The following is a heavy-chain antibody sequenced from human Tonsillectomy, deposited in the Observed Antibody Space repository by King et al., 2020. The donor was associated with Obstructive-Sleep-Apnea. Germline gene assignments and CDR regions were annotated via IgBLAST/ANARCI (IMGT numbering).Heavy chain of an antibody. Sequence: VQLVESGGGLVQPGRSLSISCAASGFSFDDYDMHWVRQAPGKGLEWVSGISWNSGSIGYADSVKGRFTISIDNGKNSLYLQMNSLRAEDTALYYCAKDRTSGWYASFDYWGQGTLVTVSS. CDR2: ISWNSGSI. V-gene: IGHV3-9*01. D-gene: IGHD6-19*01. CDR3: AKDRTSGWYASFDY. J-gene: IGHJ4*02. CDR1: GFSFDDYD.